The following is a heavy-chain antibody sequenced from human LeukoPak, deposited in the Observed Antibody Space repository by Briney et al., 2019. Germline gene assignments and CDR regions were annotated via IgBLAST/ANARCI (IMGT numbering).Heavy chain of an antibody. J-gene: IGHJ4*02. CDR1: GYSISSGYY. CDR2: IYHSGST. V-gene: IGHV4-38-2*01. D-gene: IGHD3-3*01. Sequence: SETLSLTRAVSGYSISSGYYWGWIRQPPGKGLEWIGSIYHSGSTYYNPSLKSRVTISVDTSKNQFSLKLSSVTAADTAVYYCAIDDFWSGYYPKDYWGQGTLVTVSS. CDR3: AIDDFWSGYYPKDY.